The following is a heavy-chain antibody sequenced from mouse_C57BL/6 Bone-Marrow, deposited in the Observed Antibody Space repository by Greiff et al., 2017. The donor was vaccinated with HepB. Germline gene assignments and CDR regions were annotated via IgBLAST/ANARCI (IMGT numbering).Heavy chain of an antibody. CDR2: IWTGGGT. D-gene: IGHD4-1*01. J-gene: IGHJ3*01. Sequence: VKLLESGPGLVAPSQRLSITCTVSGFSFTSYAISWVRQPPGKGLEWLGVIWTGGGTNYNSALNSRLSISKDNSKSQVFLKMNSLQTEDTARYYCARRGAGTVPVAYWGQGTLVTVSA. CDR1: GFSFTSYA. CDR3: ARRGAGTVPVAY. V-gene: IGHV2-9-1*01.